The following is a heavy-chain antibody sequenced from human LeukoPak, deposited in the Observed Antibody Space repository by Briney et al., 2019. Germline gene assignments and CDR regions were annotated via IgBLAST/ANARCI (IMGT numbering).Heavy chain of an antibody. D-gene: IGHD5-12*01. CDR3: AKDATPYY. Sequence: GGSLRLSCVASGFTFSSFAMTWVRQAPGKGLEWVSCISGSGGSPYYADSVKGRFTISRDNSKNTLYLQMNSLRADGTAVYYCAKDATPYYWGQGTLVTVSS. CDR1: GFTFSSFA. V-gene: IGHV3-23*01. CDR2: ISGSGGSP. J-gene: IGHJ4*02.